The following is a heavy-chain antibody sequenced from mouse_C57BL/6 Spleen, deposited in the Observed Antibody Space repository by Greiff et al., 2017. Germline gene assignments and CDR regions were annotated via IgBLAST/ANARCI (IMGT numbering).Heavy chain of an antibody. J-gene: IGHJ2*01. CDR2: IDPSDSET. D-gene: IGHD2-12*01. V-gene: IGHV1-52*01. CDR3: ARAYCSCWEKNYFDY. Sequence: QVQLQQPGAELVRPGSSVKLSCKASGYTFTSYWMHWVKQRPIQGLEWIGNIDPSDSETHYNQKFKDKAPLTVDKSSSTAYRQLNSLTSEDSAVYYCARAYCSCWEKNYFDYGGQGTTLTVAS. CDR1: GYTFTSYW.